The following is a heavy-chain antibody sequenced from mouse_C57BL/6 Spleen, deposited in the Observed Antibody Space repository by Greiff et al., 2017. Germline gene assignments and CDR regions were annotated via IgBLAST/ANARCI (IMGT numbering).Heavy chain of an antibody. V-gene: IGHV1-50*01. CDR3: ASGGWLPHYAMDY. D-gene: IGHD2-2*01. J-gene: IGHJ4*01. CDR2: IDPSDSYT. CDR1: GYTFTSYW. Sequence: QVQLQQPGAELVKPGASVKLSCKASGYTFTSYWMQWVRQRPGQGLEWIGEIDPSDSYTNYNQKFKGKATLTVDTSSSTAYMQLSSLTSEDSAVYYCASGGWLPHYAMDYWGQGTSVTVSS.